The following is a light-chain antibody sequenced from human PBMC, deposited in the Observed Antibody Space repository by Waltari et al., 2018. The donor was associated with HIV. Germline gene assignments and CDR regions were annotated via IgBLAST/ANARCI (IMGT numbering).Light chain of an antibody. J-gene: IGLJ2*01. CDR2: GNT. Sequence: QTVLTQPPSVSGAPGQSVTISCPGSSSTIGAGYPVPWYQQVPGTPPKPLIFGNTNRPSGVSDRFSGSKSGSSASLAITGLQADDEADYYCHSYDDRLSGSTVFGGGTKVTVL. V-gene: IGLV1-40*01. CDR3: HSYDDRLSGSTV. CDR1: SSTIGAGYP.